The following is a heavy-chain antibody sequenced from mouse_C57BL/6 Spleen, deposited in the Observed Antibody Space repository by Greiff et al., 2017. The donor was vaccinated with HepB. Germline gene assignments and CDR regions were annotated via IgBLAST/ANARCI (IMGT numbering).Heavy chain of an antibody. CDR2: IDPSDSET. CDR3: ARGGDPWFAY. CDR1: GYTFTSYW. Sequence: QSCQASGYTFTSYWMHWVKQRPIQGLEWIGNIDPSDSETHYNQKFKDKATLTVDKSSSTAYMQLSSLTSEDSAVYYCARGGDPWFAYWGQGTLVTVSA. J-gene: IGHJ3*01. D-gene: IGHD2-13*01. V-gene: IGHV1-52*01.